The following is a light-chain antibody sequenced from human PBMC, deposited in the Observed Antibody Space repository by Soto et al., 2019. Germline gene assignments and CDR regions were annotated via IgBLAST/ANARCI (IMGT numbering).Light chain of an antibody. J-gene: IGLJ1*01. V-gene: IGLV1-40*01. CDR3: QSYDSSLSGYV. CDR1: SSNIGAGYD. CDR2: ANN. Sequence: HSVLTQPPSVSGAPGQRVTISCTGSSSNIGAGYDVHWYQQLPGTAPKLLIYANNIRPSGVPGRFSGSKSGTSASLAITGLQAEDEADYYCQSYDSSLSGYVFGTGTKVTVL.